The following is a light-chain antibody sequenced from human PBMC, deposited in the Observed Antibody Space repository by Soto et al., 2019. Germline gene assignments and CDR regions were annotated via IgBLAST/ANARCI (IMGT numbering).Light chain of an antibody. J-gene: IGKJ1*01. CDR3: QQYNSYSGT. CDR2: MAS. Sequence: DIQMTQSPSTLSASVGDRVTITCRASQSIGIWLAWYQQKPGKAPKALIYMASTLESGVPTRFSGSGSGTEFILTISSLQPDDCATYYCQQYNSYSGTFGQGTKVEIK. CDR1: QSIGIW. V-gene: IGKV1-5*03.